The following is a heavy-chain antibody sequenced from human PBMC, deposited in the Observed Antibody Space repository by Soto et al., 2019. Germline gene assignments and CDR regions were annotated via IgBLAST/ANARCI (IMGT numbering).Heavy chain of an antibody. CDR3: AHSFWSPITGTTNYFDY. Sequence: SGPTLVKPTQTLTLTCTFSGFSLSTSGVGVGWIRQPPGKALEWLALIYWDDDKRYSPSLKSRLTITKDTSKNQVVLTMTNVDPVDTATYYCAHSFWSPITGTTNYFDYWGQGTLVTVSS. J-gene: IGHJ4*02. CDR2: IYWDDDK. D-gene: IGHD1-7*01. CDR1: GFSLSTSGVG. V-gene: IGHV2-5*02.